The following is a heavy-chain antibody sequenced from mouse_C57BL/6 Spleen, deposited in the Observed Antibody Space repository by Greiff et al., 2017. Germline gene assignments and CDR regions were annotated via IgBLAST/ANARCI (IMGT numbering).Heavy chain of an antibody. V-gene: IGHV6-6*01. CDR3: TRESNFYAMDY. CDR1: GFTFSDAW. CDR2: IRNKANNHAT. J-gene: IGHJ4*01. D-gene: IGHD2-5*01. Sequence: EVHLVESGGGLVQPGGSMKLSCAASGFTFSDAWMDWVRQSPEKGLEWVAEIRNKANNHATYYAESVKGRFTISRDDSKSSVYLQMNSLRAEDTGIYYCTRESNFYAMDYWGQGTSVTVSS.